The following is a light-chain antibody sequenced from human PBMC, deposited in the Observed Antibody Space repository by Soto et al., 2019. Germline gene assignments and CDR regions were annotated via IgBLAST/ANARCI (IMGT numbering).Light chain of an antibody. J-gene: IGLJ1*01. CDR3: NSYKTSSTLV. Sequence: QSALTQPASVSGSPGQSITISCTGTSSDVGGYNFVSWYQQHPGKAPKLIIYEVTSRPSGVSNRFSGSKSGNTASLTISGLQAEDEADYYCNSYKTSSTLVFGTGTKVTVL. CDR1: SSDVGGYNF. CDR2: EVT. V-gene: IGLV2-14*03.